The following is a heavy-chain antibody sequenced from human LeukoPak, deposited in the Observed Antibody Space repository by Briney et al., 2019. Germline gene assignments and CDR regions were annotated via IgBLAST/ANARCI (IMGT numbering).Heavy chain of an antibody. V-gene: IGHV3-23*01. CDR1: GFTFSSYW. D-gene: IGHD5-12*01. J-gene: IGHJ4*02. CDR2: ISGSGGST. CDR3: AKDVGYSGYDLSRKPFDY. Sequence: GGSLRLSCAASGFTFSSYWMSWVRQAPGKGLEWVSAISGSGGSTYYADSVKGRFTISRDNSKNTLYLQMNSLRAEDTAVYYCAKDVGYSGYDLSRKPFDYWGQGTLVTVSS.